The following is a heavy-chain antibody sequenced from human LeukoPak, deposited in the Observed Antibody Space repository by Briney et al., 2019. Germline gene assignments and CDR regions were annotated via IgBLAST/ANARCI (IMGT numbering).Heavy chain of an antibody. CDR1: GGSFSGYY. CDR2: INHSGST. D-gene: IGHD6-13*01. CDR3: ARGIAAAGTDY. V-gene: IGHV4-34*01. J-gene: IGHJ4*02. Sequence: SETLSLTCAVYGGSFSGYYWSWIRQPPGKGLEWIGEINHSGSTNYNPSLKSRVTISVDTSKNQFSLKLSSVTAADTAVYYCARGIAAAGTDYWGQGTLVTVSS.